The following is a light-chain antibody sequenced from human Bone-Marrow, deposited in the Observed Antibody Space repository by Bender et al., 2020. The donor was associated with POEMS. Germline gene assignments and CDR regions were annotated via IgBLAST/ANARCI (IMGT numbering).Light chain of an antibody. CDR1: SSNVGRYNL. V-gene: IGLV2-23*02. J-gene: IGLJ3*02. Sequence: QSALTQPASVSGSPGQSITISCTGTSSNVGRYNLVSWYHQHPGKAPKLIIYEVTKRPSGVSNRFSGSKSGNTASLTISGLQAADEADYCCQSYDSSLSASVFGGGTKLTVL. CDR2: EVT. CDR3: QSYDSSLSASV.